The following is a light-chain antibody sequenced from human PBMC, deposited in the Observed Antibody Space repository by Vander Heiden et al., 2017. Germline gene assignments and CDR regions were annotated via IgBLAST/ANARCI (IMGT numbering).Light chain of an antibody. J-gene: IGKJ1*01. CDR1: QNINIY. V-gene: IGKV1-39*01. CDR2: AAS. Sequence: DIQMTQSPSSLSTSAGDRVTIACRASQNINIYLNWYQQKPGKAPKLLIYAASNLPVGVPSRFSGSGSGTDFTLTINSLQPEDFGIYYCQQSDSTPSTFGQGTKVESK. CDR3: QQSDSTPST.